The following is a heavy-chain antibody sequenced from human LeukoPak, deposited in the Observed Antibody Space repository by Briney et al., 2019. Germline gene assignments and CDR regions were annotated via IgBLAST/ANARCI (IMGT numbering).Heavy chain of an antibody. Sequence: ASVKVSCKASGYSFTNYDINWVRQASGQGLDWMGWMNPDNGNTAYAQKFQGRVTITTNSSESTAYMELSSLRAEDTAVYYCVAYASGSFDYWGQGTLVSVSS. J-gene: IGHJ4*02. D-gene: IGHD6-19*01. CDR1: GYSFTNYD. CDR2: MNPDNGNT. CDR3: VAYASGSFDY. V-gene: IGHV1-8*03.